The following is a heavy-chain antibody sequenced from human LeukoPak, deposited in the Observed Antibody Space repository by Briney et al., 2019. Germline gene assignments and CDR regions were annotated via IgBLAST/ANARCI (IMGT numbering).Heavy chain of an antibody. V-gene: IGHV1-2*02. Sequence: ASVKVSCKASGYTFTGYYMHWVRQAPGQGLEWMGWSNPNSGGTNYAQKFQGRVTMTRDTSISTAYMELSRLRSDDTAVYYCASGGYCSSTSCYLFWFDPWGQGTLVTVSS. D-gene: IGHD2-2*01. J-gene: IGHJ5*02. CDR2: SNPNSGGT. CDR1: GYTFTGYY. CDR3: ASGGYCSSTSCYLFWFDP.